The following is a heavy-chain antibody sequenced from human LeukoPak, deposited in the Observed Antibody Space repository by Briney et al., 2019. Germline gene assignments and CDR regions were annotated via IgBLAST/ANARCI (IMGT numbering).Heavy chain of an antibody. J-gene: IGHJ5*02. D-gene: IGHD3-16*01. CDR2: IGRSNSVI. CDR1: GLTLSSYS. CDR3: ATAPIGDNNWFDP. Sequence: GGSLRLSCAASGLTLSSYSMNWLRQAPGKGPEWVAYIGRSNSVIHYADSVKGRFTISRDNAKNSLSLLMNSLRAEDTAVYYCATAPIGDNNWFDPWGQGTLVTVSS. V-gene: IGHV3-48*01.